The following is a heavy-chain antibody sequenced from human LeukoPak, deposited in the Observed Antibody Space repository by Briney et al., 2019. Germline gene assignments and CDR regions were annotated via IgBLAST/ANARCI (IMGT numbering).Heavy chain of an antibody. CDR1: GFTFSSYA. V-gene: IGHV3-48*03. Sequence: PGGSLRLSCAASGFTFSSYALNWVRQAPGKGLEWVSYISSSGTTVYYADSVKGRLTISRDNAENSLYLQMNSLRAEDTAVYYCARALPIDYWGQGTLVTVSP. J-gene: IGHJ4*02. CDR3: ARALPIDY. CDR2: ISSSGTTV.